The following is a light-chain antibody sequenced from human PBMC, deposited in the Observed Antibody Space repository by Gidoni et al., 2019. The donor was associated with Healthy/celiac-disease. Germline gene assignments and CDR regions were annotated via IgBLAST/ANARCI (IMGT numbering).Light chain of an antibody. CDR1: QSISSY. CDR2: AAS. V-gene: IGKV1-39*01. CDR3: QQSYSTSWT. Sequence: IQMTQSPSSLSASVVDRVTITCRASQSISSYLNWYQQKPGNAPKLLISAASSLQSGGPSRFSGSGSWTDFTLTISSLQHEDFATYYCQQSYSTSWTFGQGTKVEIK. J-gene: IGKJ1*01.